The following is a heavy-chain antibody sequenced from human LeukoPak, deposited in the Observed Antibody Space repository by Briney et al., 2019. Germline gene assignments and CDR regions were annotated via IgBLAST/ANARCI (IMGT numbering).Heavy chain of an antibody. CDR2: IWYDGSKE. CDR3: ARDVWDSSGYLLDY. Sequence: PGMSLRLSCAASGFTFSSYGMHWVRQAPGRGREWVALIWYDGSKEYYEDSVKGRFTISRDNSKNTLYLQIDSLRAEDTAVYYCARDVWDSSGYLLDYWGQGTLVTVSS. V-gene: IGHV3-33*01. D-gene: IGHD3-22*01. J-gene: IGHJ4*02. CDR1: GFTFSSYG.